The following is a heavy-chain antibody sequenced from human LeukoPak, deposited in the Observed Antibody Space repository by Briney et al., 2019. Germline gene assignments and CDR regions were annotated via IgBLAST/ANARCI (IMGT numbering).Heavy chain of an antibody. CDR2: IYYSGST. V-gene: IGHV4-59*01. Sequence: GYIYYSGSTNYNPSLKSRVTISVDTSKNQFSLKLSSVTAADTAVYYCARETGEGLYFDYWGQGTLVTVSS. J-gene: IGHJ4*02. CDR3: ARETGEGLYFDY. D-gene: IGHD7-27*01.